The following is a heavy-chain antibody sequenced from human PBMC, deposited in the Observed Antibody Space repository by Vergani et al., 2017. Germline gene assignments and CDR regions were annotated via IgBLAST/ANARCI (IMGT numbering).Heavy chain of an antibody. CDR2: VSGSSATP. D-gene: IGHD5-12*01. CDR1: GFSIDNGYY. J-gene: IGHJ4*02. V-gene: IGHV3-23*01. Sequence: VRLQESGPGLVKPSETLSLTCAVSGFSIDNGYYWDWIRQPPGKGLEWVSSVSGSSATPYYADSVKGRFIISRDNSKNTLHLQMNSLRADDTAVYYCTKGSRGYTGYFFDYWGQGTLATVSS. CDR3: TKGSRGYTGYFFDY.